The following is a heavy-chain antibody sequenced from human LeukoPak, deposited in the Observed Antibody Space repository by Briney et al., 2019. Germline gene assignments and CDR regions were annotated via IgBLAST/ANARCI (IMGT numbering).Heavy chain of an antibody. V-gene: IGHV4-31*03. CDR2: IYHSGST. D-gene: IGHD4-11*01. CDR3: ARGPPDSETGFDP. CDR1: GDSITSDGYY. J-gene: IGHJ5*02. Sequence: SETLSLTCSVSGDSITSDGYYWSWIRQHPGKGLEWIGYIYHSGSTYYNPSLKSRVSISVDTPNNQFPLKLSSVTAADTAVYYCARGPPDSETGFDPWGQGTLVTVSS.